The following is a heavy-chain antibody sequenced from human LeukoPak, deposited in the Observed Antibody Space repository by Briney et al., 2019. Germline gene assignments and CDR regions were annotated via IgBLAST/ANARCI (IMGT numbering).Heavy chain of an antibody. CDR3: ARLTAESALGYYFYY. V-gene: IGHV4-38-2*02. D-gene: IGHD7-27*01. Sequence: PSETLSLTCTVSAYSISSGSYWGWVRRSPGKGLEWIGNIYRSGSTDYNPSLKSRVTIALDTSRNAFSLSLMSVTAADTAVYYCARLTAESALGYYFYYWGQGALVTVSS. J-gene: IGHJ4*02. CDR2: IYRSGST. CDR1: AYSISSGSY.